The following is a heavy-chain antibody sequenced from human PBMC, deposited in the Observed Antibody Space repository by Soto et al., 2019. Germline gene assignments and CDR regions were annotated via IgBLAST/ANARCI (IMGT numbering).Heavy chain of an antibody. CDR1: GYTFTSYG. CDR2: ITPYNGKP. V-gene: IGHV1-18*04. CDR3: ARDHFGYSYGPYFDY. D-gene: IGHD5-18*01. J-gene: IGHJ4*02. Sequence: ASVKVSCKASGYTFTSYGISWVRQAPGQGLEWMGWITPYNGKPNYAQKLQGRVTMTADASTSTAYMGLSSLRSEDTAVYYCARDHFGYSYGPYFDYWGQGTLVTVS.